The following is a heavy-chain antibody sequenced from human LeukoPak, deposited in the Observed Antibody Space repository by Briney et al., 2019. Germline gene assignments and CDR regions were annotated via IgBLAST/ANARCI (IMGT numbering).Heavy chain of an antibody. Sequence: INPSGGSTSYAQKFQGRVTMTRDTSTSTVYMELSSLRSEDTAVYYCARDLSITMVRGVPLVWGQGTLVTVSS. J-gene: IGHJ4*02. CDR3: ARDLSITMVRGVPLV. CDR2: INPSGGST. V-gene: IGHV1-46*01. D-gene: IGHD3-10*01.